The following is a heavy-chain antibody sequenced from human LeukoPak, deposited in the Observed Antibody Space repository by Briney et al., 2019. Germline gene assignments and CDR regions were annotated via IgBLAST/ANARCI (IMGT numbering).Heavy chain of an antibody. CDR1: GFTYSSYS. Sequence: GGSLRLSCAASGFTYSSYSMNWIRQAPGKGLEWVASIGPTGSDRYHADSIKGRFTISRDNANNFLYLQMNSLRAEDTAVYYCATETNGRHYDYWGQGTLLTVSS. CDR3: ATETNGRHYDY. D-gene: IGHD1-14*01. J-gene: IGHJ4*02. CDR2: IGPTGSDR. V-gene: IGHV3-21*06.